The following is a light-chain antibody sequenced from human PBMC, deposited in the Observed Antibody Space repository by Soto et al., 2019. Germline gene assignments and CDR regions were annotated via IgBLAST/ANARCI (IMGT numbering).Light chain of an antibody. V-gene: IGKV1-39*01. CDR2: TTS. CDR3: QQSYSSPLT. J-gene: IGKJ4*01. Sequence: DLEMTQSPSSLSASVGDRATITCRASKNINNYLNWYQQKPGKAPKFLIYTTSSLQSGVPSRFSGSESGTDFTLTISSLKPEDFATYYCQQSYSSPLTFGGGTKVDI. CDR1: KNINNY.